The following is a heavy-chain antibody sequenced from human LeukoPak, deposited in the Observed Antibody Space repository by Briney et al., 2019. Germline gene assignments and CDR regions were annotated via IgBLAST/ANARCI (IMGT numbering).Heavy chain of an antibody. CDR1: GFTVSSNY. D-gene: IGHD1-26*01. CDR3: ASSYRGKYRAFDT. CDR2: IYSGGST. J-gene: IGHJ3*02. Sequence: PGGSLRLSCAASGFTVSSNYMSWVRQAPGKGLEWVSVIYSGGSTYYADSVKGRFTISRDNSKNTLYLQMNSLRAEDTAVYYCASSYRGKYRAFDTWGQGTMVTVSS. V-gene: IGHV3-53*01.